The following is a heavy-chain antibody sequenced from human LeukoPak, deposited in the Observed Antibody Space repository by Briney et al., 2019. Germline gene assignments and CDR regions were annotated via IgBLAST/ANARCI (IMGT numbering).Heavy chain of an antibody. J-gene: IGHJ4*02. CDR3: ARRAGALYYYDTSGPFDH. V-gene: IGHV3-53*01. Sequence: GGSLRLSCAASGFTASNNYMSWVRQAPGKGLEWVSVLYTGGSTYYADSVKGRFIISRDNSKNTQYLQMNSLRVDDTAVYFCARRAGALYYYDTSGPFDHWGRGTLVTVSS. D-gene: IGHD3-22*01. CDR2: LYTGGST. CDR1: GFTASNNY.